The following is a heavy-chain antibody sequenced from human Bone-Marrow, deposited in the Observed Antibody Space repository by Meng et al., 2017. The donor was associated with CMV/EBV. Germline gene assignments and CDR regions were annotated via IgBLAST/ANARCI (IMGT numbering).Heavy chain of an antibody. CDR1: GFTFSSYA. Sequence: GESLKISCAASGFTFSSYAMSWVRQAPGKGLEWVSGLDWNGGGTGYADSVKGRFTISRDNAKNSLYLQMNSLRAEDTALYLCARGGSSSWRQGVLDYWGQGTLVTVSS. V-gene: IGHV3-20*01. CDR2: LDWNGGGT. CDR3: ARGGSSSWRQGVLDY. D-gene: IGHD6-13*01. J-gene: IGHJ4*02.